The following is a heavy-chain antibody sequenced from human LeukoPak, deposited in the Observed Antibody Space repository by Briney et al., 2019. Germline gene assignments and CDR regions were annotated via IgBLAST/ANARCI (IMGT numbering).Heavy chain of an antibody. J-gene: IGHJ4*02. V-gene: IGHV4-31*03. CDR2: IYYSGST. CDR1: GGSISSGGYY. Sequence: SETLSLTCTVSGGSISSGGYYWSWIRQHPGKGLEWIGYIYYSGSTYYNPSLKSRVTISVDTSKNQFSLKLSSATAADTAVYYCAAFWSGYSRVYYFDYWGQGTLVTVSS. D-gene: IGHD3-3*01. CDR3: AAFWSGYSRVYYFDY.